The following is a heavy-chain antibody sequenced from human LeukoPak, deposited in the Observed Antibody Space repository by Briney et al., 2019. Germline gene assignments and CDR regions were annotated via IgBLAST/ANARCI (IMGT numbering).Heavy chain of an antibody. D-gene: IGHD6-19*01. V-gene: IGHV1-8*01. J-gene: IGHJ6*03. CDR3: ARVGWGAVAGRENHYAYYYMDV. CDR2: MNPNSGNT. CDR1: GYTFTSYD. Sequence: GASVKVSCKASGYTFTSYDINWVRQATGQGLEWLGYMNPNSGNTRYAQKFQGRVTMTRNTSINTAYVELSSLRSEDTAVYYCARVGWGAVAGRENHYAYYYMDVWGAGTTVTISS.